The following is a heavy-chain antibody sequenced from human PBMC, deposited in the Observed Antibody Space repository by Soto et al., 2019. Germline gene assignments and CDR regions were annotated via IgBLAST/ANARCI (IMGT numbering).Heavy chain of an antibody. CDR3: ARERVDCSGGSCYAVNNWFDP. V-gene: IGHV1-46*03. D-gene: IGHD2-15*01. CDR2: INPSGGST. Sequence: ASVKVSCKASGYTFTSYYIHWVRQAPGQGLEWMGIINPSGGSTSYAQKFQGRVTMTRDTSTSTVYMELSSLRSEDTAVYYCARERVDCSGGSCYAVNNWFDPWGQGTLVTVSS. J-gene: IGHJ5*02. CDR1: GYTFTSYY.